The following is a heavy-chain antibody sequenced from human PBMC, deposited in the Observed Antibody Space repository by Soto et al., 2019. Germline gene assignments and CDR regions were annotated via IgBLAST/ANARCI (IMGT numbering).Heavy chain of an antibody. CDR3: ARGLCSSGWYYQWDAFDI. Sequence: GGSLRLSCAVSGFTFSDYWMSWVRQAPGKGLEWVANIKQDGNEKYYVDSVKGRFTISRDNAKNSLYLQMNSLRAEDTAVYYCARGLCSSGWYYQWDAFDIWGQGTMVTVSS. J-gene: IGHJ3*02. D-gene: IGHD6-19*01. CDR2: IKQDGNEK. V-gene: IGHV3-7*01. CDR1: GFTFSDYW.